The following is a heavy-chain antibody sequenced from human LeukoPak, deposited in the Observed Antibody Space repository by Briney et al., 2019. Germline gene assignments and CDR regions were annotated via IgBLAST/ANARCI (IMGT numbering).Heavy chain of an antibody. V-gene: IGHV3-23*05. J-gene: IGHJ5*02. CDR3: ARFTAGWFDP. CDR1: GFTFSSYA. Sequence: GGSLRLSCAASGFTFSSYAMSWVRQAPGKGLEWVSVIYSSGDTYYADSVKGRFSISRDNSENTVFLQMNSLRVEDMAIYYCARFTAGWFDPWGQGTLVTVST. CDR2: IYSSGDT.